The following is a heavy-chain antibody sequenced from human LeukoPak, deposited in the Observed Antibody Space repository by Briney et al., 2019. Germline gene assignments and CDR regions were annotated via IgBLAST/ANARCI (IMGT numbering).Heavy chain of an antibody. CDR1: SYTFTNYA. V-gene: IGHV1-18*01. J-gene: IGHJ3*02. CDR3: AIFYQDIVVVENAFDI. CDR2: ISAYNGNT. Sequence: ASVKVSCKASSYTFTNYAFTWVRQAPGQGLEWMGWISAYNGNTNYAQKLQGRVTMTRDTSISTAYMELSRLRSDDTAVYYCAIFYQDIVVVENAFDIWGQGTMVTVSS. D-gene: IGHD2-15*01.